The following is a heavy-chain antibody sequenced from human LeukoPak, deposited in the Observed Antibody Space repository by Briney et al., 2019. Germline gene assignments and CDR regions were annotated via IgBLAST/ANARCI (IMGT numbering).Heavy chain of an antibody. V-gene: IGHV3-30*14. J-gene: IGHJ3*02. Sequence: PGGSLRLSCAASGFTFSSYAMHWVRQAPGKGLEWVAVISYDGSNKYYADSVKGRFTISRDNSKNTLYLQMNSLRAEDTAVYYCARDLRRYYGGNQWAFDIWGQGTMVTVSS. CDR2: ISYDGSNK. CDR3: ARDLRRYYGGNQWAFDI. CDR1: GFTFSSYA. D-gene: IGHD4-23*01.